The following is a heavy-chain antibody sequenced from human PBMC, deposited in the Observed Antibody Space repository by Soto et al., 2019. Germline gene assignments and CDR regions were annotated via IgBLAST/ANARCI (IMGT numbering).Heavy chain of an antibody. V-gene: IGHV6-1*01. Sequence: SQTLSLTCAISGDSVSSNIVTWDWIRQSPSRGLEWLGRTYYRSQWFNDYAVSVKSRMTINADTSKNQFSLQLNYVTPEDKAVYYCARGPSPLAYWGRGTVVTVSS. CDR1: GDSVSSNIVT. CDR3: ARGPSPLAY. J-gene: IGHJ4*02. CDR2: TYYRSQWFN. D-gene: IGHD6-6*01.